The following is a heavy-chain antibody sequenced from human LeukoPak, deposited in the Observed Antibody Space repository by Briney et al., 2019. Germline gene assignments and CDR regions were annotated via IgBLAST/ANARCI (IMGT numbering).Heavy chain of an antibody. CDR3: ARGDSYGDYGPLYRT. D-gene: IGHD4-17*01. V-gene: IGHV1-69*04. J-gene: IGHJ5*02. CDR1: GGTFTSYA. Sequence: SVTVSFKASGGTFTSYAISWVRQAPGQGLEWMGRIIPIFGIANYAQKFQGRVTITADKSTSTAYMELSSLRSEDTAVYYCARGDSYGDYGPLYRTWGQGTLVTVSS. CDR2: IIPIFGIA.